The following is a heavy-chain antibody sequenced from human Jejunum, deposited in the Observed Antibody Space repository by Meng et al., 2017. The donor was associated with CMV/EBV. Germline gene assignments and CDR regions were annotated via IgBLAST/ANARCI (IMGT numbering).Heavy chain of an antibody. V-gene: IGHV4-4*07. D-gene: IGHD3-3*01. Sequence: QVQLQESGPGLVKHSETLSFICTVSGDSSSSYYWSWIRQPTGKGLEWSGRIYPSGSTNYNPSLKSRITMSLDTSKNQFSLKLTSVTAADTAVYYCARSNYDFWSGHLDYWGQGTLVTVSS. CDR2: IYPSGST. J-gene: IGHJ4*02. CDR1: GDSSSSYY. CDR3: ARSNYDFWSGHLDY.